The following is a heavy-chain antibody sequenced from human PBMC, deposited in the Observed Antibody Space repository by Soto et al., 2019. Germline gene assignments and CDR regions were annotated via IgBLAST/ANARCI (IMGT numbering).Heavy chain of an antibody. D-gene: IGHD3-3*01. CDR1: GGSFSGYY. CDR2: INHSGST. J-gene: IGHJ4*02. V-gene: IGHV4-34*01. Sequence: SETLSLTCAVYGGSFSGYYWSWIRQPPGKGLEWIGEINHSGSTNYNPSLKSRVTISVDTSKNQFSLKLSSVTAADTAVYYCAWVYYDFWSGYYYLDYWGQGTLVTVSS. CDR3: AWVYYDFWSGYYYLDY.